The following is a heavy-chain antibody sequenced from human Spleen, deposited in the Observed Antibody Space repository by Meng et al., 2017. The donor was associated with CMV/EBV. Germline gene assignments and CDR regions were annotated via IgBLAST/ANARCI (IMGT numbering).Heavy chain of an antibody. CDR1: GFNFDDYA. V-gene: IGHV3-9*01. D-gene: IGHD6-13*01. J-gene: IGHJ4*02. CDR2: ISWNSVGI. Sequence: GGSLRLSCAASGFNFDDYAMHWVRQVPGKGLEWVSGISWNSVGIGYADSVKGRFIISRDNAKNSLYLQMNSLGAEDTAVYYCAKTPEYSSSWPNFDYWGQGTLVTVSS. CDR3: AKTPEYSSSWPNFDY.